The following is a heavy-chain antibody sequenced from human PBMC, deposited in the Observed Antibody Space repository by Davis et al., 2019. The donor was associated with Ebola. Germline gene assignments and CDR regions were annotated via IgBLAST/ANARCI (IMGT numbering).Heavy chain of an antibody. J-gene: IGHJ4*02. CDR2: ISAYNGNT. CDR1: GGTFSSYA. CDR3: ARKYSGYNYGYFDY. Sequence: ASVKVSCKASGGTFSSYAISWVRQAPGQGLEWMGWISAYNGNTNYAQKLQGRITMTTDTSTSTAYMELRSLRSDDTAVYYCARKYSGYNYGYFDYWGQGTLVTVSS. D-gene: IGHD5-12*01. V-gene: IGHV1-18*01.